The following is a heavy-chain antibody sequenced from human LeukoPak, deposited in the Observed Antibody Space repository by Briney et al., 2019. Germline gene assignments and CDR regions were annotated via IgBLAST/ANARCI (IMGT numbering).Heavy chain of an antibody. J-gene: IGHJ4*02. Sequence: SETLSLTCTVPSGSISSYYWSWIRQPPGKGLEWIGYIYYSGSTNYNPSLKSRVTISVDTSKNQFSLKLSSVTAADTAVYYCARGEYSSGWYYFDYWGQGTLVTVSS. D-gene: IGHD6-19*01. CDR2: IYYSGST. V-gene: IGHV4-59*01. CDR1: SGSISSYY. CDR3: ARGEYSSGWYYFDY.